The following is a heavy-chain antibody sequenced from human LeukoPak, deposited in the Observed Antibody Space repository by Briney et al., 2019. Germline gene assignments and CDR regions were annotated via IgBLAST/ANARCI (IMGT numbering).Heavy chain of an antibody. Sequence: SETLSLTCTVSGGSISSYYCSWIRQPPGKGLEWIGYIYYSGSTNYNPSLKSRVTISVDTSKNQFSLKLSSMTAADTAVYYCARGMDIVATDYWGQGTLVTVSS. V-gene: IGHV4-59*01. D-gene: IGHD5-12*01. CDR1: GGSISSYY. J-gene: IGHJ4*02. CDR2: IYYSGST. CDR3: ARGMDIVATDY.